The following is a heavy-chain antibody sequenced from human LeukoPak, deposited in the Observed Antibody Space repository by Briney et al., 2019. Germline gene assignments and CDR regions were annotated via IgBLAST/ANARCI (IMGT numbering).Heavy chain of an antibody. J-gene: IGHJ4*02. CDR2: ISAYNGNT. Sequence: ASVRVSCTASGYTFTISGISWGRQAPGQGPEWMGWISAYNGNTNYAQKLQGRVTMTTDTSTSTAYMELRSLRSDDTAVYYCARATRFLEWLLFPFDYWGQGTLVTVSS. CDR3: ARATRFLEWLLFPFDY. D-gene: IGHD3-3*01. V-gene: IGHV1-18*01. CDR1: GYTFTISG.